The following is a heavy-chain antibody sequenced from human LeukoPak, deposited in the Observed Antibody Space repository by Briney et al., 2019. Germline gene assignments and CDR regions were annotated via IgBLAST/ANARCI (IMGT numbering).Heavy chain of an antibody. Sequence: ASVKVSCKVSGASLSETSIHRVRQAPGQWLEWMGGFDPEDGESIFAQRLQGRFSMTEDTSTDTAYVELRSLRPEDTAVYYCATADKWEPLDYWGQGTLVTVSS. J-gene: IGHJ4*02. V-gene: IGHV1-24*01. D-gene: IGHD1-26*01. CDR1: GASLSETS. CDR3: ATADKWEPLDY. CDR2: FDPEDGES.